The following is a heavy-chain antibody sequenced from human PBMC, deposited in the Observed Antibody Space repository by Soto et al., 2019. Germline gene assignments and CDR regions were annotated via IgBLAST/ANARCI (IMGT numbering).Heavy chain of an antibody. CDR3: ARHRSSWQNNWFDP. Sequence: PSETLSLTCTVSGGSISSYYWSWIRQPPGKGLEWIGYIYYSGSTNYNPSLKSRVTISVDTSKNQFSLRLRSVTAADTAVYYCARHRSSWQNNWFDPWGQGTPVTVS. CDR1: GGSISSYY. J-gene: IGHJ5*02. V-gene: IGHV4-59*01. CDR2: IYYSGST. D-gene: IGHD6-13*01.